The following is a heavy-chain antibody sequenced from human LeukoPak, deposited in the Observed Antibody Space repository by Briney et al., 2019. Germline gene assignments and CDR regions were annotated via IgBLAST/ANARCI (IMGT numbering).Heavy chain of an antibody. J-gene: IGHJ4*02. Sequence: GGSLRLSCAASGFSFNSDWMDWVRQAPGKGLEWVANIKHDESEKNYLDSVKGRFTISRDNAQNSLYLQMNGLRVEDTAVYYCTTRLDDWGQGTLLTVSS. V-gene: IGHV3-7*01. CDR2: IKHDESEK. CDR1: GFSFNSDW. D-gene: IGHD3-16*01. CDR3: TTRLDD.